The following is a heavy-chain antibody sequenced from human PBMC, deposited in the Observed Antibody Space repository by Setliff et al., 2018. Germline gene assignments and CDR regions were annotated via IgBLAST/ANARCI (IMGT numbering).Heavy chain of an antibody. CDR2: IDPSADYT. V-gene: IGHV1-46*01. CDR1: GYTFTSYG. Sequence: ASVKVSCKASGYTFTSYGVSWVRQAPGQGLEWMGIIDPSADYTNYAQKFQGRVTMTKDTSTTTVYMELSSLRSEDTAVYYCARAPLESGYYYGQGHYFDNWGQGTLVTVS. J-gene: IGHJ4*02. CDR3: ARAPLESGYYYGQGHYFDN. D-gene: IGHD5-18*01.